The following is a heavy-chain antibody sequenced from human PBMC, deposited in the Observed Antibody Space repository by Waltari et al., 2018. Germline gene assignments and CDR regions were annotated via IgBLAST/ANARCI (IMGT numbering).Heavy chain of an antibody. J-gene: IGHJ5*02. CDR3: ARGTGDYRDNWFDP. CDR1: GFTFSSYS. D-gene: IGHD4-17*01. CDR2: ISSSSSYI. Sequence: EVQLVESGGGLVKPGGSLRLSCAASGFTFSSYSMNWVRQAPGKGLEWVSSISSSSSYIYYADSVKGRFTISRDDSKNSLYLQMNSLKTEDTAVYYCARGTGDYRDNWFDPWGQGTLVTVSS. V-gene: IGHV3-21*04.